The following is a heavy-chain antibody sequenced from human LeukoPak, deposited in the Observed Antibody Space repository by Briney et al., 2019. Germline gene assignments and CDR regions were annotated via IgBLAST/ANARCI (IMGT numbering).Heavy chain of an antibody. J-gene: IGHJ4*02. CDR1: GFTFSSYW. CDR2: INTDGSST. V-gene: IGHV3-74*01. Sequence: GGSLRLSCTASGFTFSSYWMHWVRHVPGKGLVWVSRINTDGSSTTYADSVKGRFTVSRDNAKNTLYLQMNSLRAEDTAVYYCARRASFDYWGQGTLVTVS. CDR3: ARRASFDY.